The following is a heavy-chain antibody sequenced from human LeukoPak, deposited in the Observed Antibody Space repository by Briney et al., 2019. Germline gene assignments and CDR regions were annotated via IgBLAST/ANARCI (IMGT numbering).Heavy chain of an antibody. CDR3: ATSTAAAGTD. D-gene: IGHD6-13*01. V-gene: IGHV3-7*03. CDR1: GFTFSSHW. CDR2: INQDGSQK. J-gene: IGHJ4*02. Sequence: GGSLRLSCAGSGFTFSSHWIGWVRQAPGKGLEWVAHINQDGSQKYYVDSVKGRFTISRDNAKNSLYLQMNSLRAEDTAIYYCATSTAAAGTDWGQGTLVTVSS.